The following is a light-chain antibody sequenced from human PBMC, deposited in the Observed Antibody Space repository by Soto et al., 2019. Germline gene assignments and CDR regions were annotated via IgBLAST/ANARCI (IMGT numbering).Light chain of an antibody. V-gene: IGLV2-14*03. CDR3: SSYTSSNTYV. CDR2: YVN. J-gene: IGLJ1*01. Sequence: SVLTKPGSVSGSPGQSITISCTASSSGVGDFTYVSWYQQHPAKAPKRMIYYVNSRPPRCSIRFSGSFSGNTASLPIPCLQVEDEAEYYCSSYTSSNTYVFGSGTKVTVL. CDR1: SSGVGDFTY.